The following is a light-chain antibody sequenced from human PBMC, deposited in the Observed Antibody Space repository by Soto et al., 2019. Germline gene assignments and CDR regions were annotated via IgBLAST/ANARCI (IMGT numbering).Light chain of an antibody. J-gene: IGKJ1*01. Sequence: DIVMTQTPLSLSVTPGQPASISCKSSQSLLHGDGKTYLYWYLQKPGQSPQLLIFEVSSWFPGVLDRFRGRRSRTGFTPKSSRVEAEDVGVDHSKRTVGQEPRMDLK. V-gene: IGKV2-29*01. CDR2: EVS. CDR3: KRT. CDR1: QSLLHGDGKTY.